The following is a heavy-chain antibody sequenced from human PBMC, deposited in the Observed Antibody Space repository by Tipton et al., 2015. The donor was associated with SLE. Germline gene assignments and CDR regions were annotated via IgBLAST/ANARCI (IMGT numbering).Heavy chain of an antibody. J-gene: IGHJ4*02. D-gene: IGHD2-15*01. V-gene: IGHV4-59*11. Sequence: TLSLTCTVSGGSLPTHYWSWIRQPPGKELEWLGYIYSSGSTNYNPSLPSRVTISVDTSKNQLSLMLTSVTAADTAVYYCARYCRGGNGNGYYFDYWGQGTLVTVSS. CDR2: IYSSGST. CDR3: ARYCRGGNGNGYYFDY. CDR1: GGSLPTHY.